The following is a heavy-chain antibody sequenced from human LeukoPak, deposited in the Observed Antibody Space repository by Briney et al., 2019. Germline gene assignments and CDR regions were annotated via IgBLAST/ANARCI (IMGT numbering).Heavy chain of an antibody. CDR1: GGSISSYY. CDR3: ARFTGTMPFFKYYFDY. V-gene: IGHV4-4*07. J-gene: IGHJ4*02. CDR2: IYTSGST. Sequence: PSETLSLTCTVSGGSISSYYWSWIRQPAGKGLEWIGRIYTSGSTNYNPSLKSRVTMSVDTSKNQFSLKLSSVTAADTAVYYCARFTGTMPFFKYYFDYWGQGTLVTVSS. D-gene: IGHD1-7*01.